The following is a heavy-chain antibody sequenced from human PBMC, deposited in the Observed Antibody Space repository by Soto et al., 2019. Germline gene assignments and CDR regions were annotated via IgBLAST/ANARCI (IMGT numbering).Heavy chain of an antibody. V-gene: IGHV3-30*18. CDR1: GFTFSSYG. J-gene: IGHJ6*02. D-gene: IGHD4-17*01. Sequence: QVQLVESGGGVVQPGRSLRLSCAASGFTFSSYGMHWVRQAPGKGLEWVAVISYDGSNKYYADSVKGRFTISRDNSKNKLYLQMNSLRAEDTAVYYCAKAAGDYGGNAYYYYGMDVWGQGTTVTVSS. CDR3: AKAAGDYGGNAYYYYGMDV. CDR2: ISYDGSNK.